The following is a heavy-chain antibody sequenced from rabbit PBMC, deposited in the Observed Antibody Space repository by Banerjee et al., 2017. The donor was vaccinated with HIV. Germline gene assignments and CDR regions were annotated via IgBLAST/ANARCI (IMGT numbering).Heavy chain of an antibody. J-gene: IGHJ4*01. CDR1: GFTISSNYY. Sequence: QQQLEESGGGLVKPGGTLTLTCKASGFTISSNYYMCWVRQAPGKGLEWIGCIYTGSSGSTYYASWVNGRFTISKTSSTTVTLQMTSLTAADTATYFCARDYVGSSYWIDYFNLWGQGTLVTVS. CDR2: IYTGSSGST. CDR3: ARDYVGSSYWIDYFNL. D-gene: IGHD8-1*01. V-gene: IGHV1S45*01.